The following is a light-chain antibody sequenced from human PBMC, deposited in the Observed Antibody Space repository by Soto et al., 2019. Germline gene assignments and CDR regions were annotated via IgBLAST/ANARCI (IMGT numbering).Light chain of an antibody. J-gene: IGKJ1*01. CDR3: LQDYGYPRT. V-gene: IGKV1-6*01. CDR2: AAS. Sequence: AIQMTQSPSSLSASVGDRVTITCRASQDIRHDLGWYQQRPGKAPKLLIYAASTLQSGVPSRFSGSGSGTEFYLTITSLQPDDFATYYCLQDYGYPRTFGQGTKVEVK. CDR1: QDIRHD.